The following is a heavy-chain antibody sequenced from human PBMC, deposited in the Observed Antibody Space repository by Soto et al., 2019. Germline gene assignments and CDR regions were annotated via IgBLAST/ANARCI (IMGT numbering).Heavy chain of an antibody. D-gene: IGHD4-4*01. Sequence: EAQLLASGGGLLQPGGSLRLSCAASGFTFNASAMTWVSQAPGKGLEWVSAIGGSGGNRYYADSVRGRFTISRDNSKDTVDLQMNSLRVEDTAVYYCARVPSDYIHNVDSWGQGTLVPVAS. CDR3: ARVPSDYIHNVDS. CDR1: GFTFNASA. CDR2: IGGSGGNR. V-gene: IGHV3-23*01. J-gene: IGHJ4*02.